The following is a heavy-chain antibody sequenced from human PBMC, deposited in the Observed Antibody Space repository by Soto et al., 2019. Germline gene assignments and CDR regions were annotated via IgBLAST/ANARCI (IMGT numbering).Heavy chain of an antibody. J-gene: IGHJ6*02. CDR1: GGSFSGYN. V-gene: IGHV4-34*01. D-gene: IGHD3-10*01. CDR3: ARSLGIGYYYDVDV. CDR2: INHSGST. Sequence: PSETLSLTCAVYGGSFSGYNWIWIRQPPGKGLEWIGEINHSGSTNYNPSLKSRVTISVDTSKNQFSLKLSSVTAADMAVYYCARSLGIGYYYDVDVWGQGTTVTVSS.